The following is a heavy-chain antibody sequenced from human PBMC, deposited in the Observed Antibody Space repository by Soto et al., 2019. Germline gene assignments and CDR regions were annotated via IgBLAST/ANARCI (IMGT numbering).Heavy chain of an antibody. J-gene: IGHJ4*02. Sequence: QVQLQQWGAGLLKPSETLSLTCAVYGGSFSGYYWSWIRQPPGKGLEWIGEINHSGSTNYNPSLKSRITISVDTSKNQFSLKLSSVTAADKAVYYCARVTFDIVVVVAAYYFDYWGQGTLVAGSS. CDR2: INHSGST. V-gene: IGHV4-34*01. CDR3: ARVTFDIVVVVAAYYFDY. CDR1: GGSFSGYY. D-gene: IGHD2-15*01.